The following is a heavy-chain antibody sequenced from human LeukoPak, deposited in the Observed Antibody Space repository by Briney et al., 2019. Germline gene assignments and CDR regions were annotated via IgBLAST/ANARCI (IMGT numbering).Heavy chain of an antibody. CDR1: GGSISSYY. D-gene: IGHD3-10*01. CDR3: ARGPRVTMVRVHRWFDP. V-gene: IGHV4-34*01. Sequence: SETLSLTCTVSGGSISSYYWSWIRQPPGKGLEWIGEINHSGSTNYNPSLKSRVTISVDTSKNQFSLKLSSVTAADTAVYYCARGPRVTMVRVHRWFDPWGQGTLVTVSS. J-gene: IGHJ5*02. CDR2: INHSGST.